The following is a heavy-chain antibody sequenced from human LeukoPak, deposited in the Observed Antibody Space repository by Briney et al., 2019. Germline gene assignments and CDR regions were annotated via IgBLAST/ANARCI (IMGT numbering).Heavy chain of an antibody. V-gene: IGHV1-2*02. Sequence: ASVKVSCKASGYTFTGYYMHWVRQAPGQGLEWMGWINPNSGGTNYAQKFQGRVTMTRDTSISTAYMELSRLRSDDTAVYYCAGGINYYDSSGAYWGQGTLVTVSS. CDR2: INPNSGGT. D-gene: IGHD3-22*01. CDR3: AGGINYYDSSGAY. J-gene: IGHJ4*02. CDR1: GYTFTGYY.